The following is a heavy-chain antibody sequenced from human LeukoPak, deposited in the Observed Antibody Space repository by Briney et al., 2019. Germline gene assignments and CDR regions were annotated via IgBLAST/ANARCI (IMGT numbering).Heavy chain of an antibody. CDR2: ISSSSSSYI. CDR1: GFTFSSYS. CDR3: ARDFSGGYDFDQYFDY. V-gene: IGHV3-21*01. D-gene: IGHD5-12*01. J-gene: IGHJ4*02. Sequence: PGGSLRLFCAASGFTFSSYSMNWVRQAPGKGLEWVSSISSSSSSYIYYADSVKGRFTISRDNAKNSLYLQMNSLRAEDTAVYYCARDFSGGYDFDQYFDYWGQGTLVTVSS.